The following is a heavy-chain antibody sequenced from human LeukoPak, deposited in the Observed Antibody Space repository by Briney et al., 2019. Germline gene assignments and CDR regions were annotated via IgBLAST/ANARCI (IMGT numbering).Heavy chain of an antibody. Sequence: SETLSLTCAVYGGSFSGYYWSWIRQPPGKGLEWIGYIYYSGSTNYNPSLKSRVTISVDTSKNQFSLKLSSVTAADTAVYYCARGSGSYYYMDVWGKGTTVTVSS. CDR1: GGSFSGYY. CDR3: ARGSGSYYYMDV. CDR2: IYYSGST. D-gene: IGHD1-26*01. V-gene: IGHV4-59*01. J-gene: IGHJ6*03.